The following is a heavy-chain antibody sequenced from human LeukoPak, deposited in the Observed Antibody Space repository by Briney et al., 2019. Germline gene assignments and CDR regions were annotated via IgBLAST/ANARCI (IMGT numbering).Heavy chain of an antibody. V-gene: IGHV3-23*01. Sequence: PGGSLRLSCEASGVTFSSYVMSWVRQAPGKGPEWVSGISGSGGGTYYAVSVKGRFAISRDNSKNTLYLQMNSLRAEDTAVYYCVQEGPRGLAFDIWGQGTKVTVSS. CDR2: ISGSGGGT. CDR3: VQEGPRGLAFDI. J-gene: IGHJ3*02. CDR1: GVTFSSYV.